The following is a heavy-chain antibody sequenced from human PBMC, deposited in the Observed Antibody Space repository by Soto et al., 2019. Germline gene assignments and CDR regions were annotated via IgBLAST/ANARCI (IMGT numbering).Heavy chain of an antibody. D-gene: IGHD3-10*01. J-gene: IGHJ4*02. CDR1: GGSISSYY. V-gene: IGHV4-59*01. Sequence: QVQLQDSGPGLVKPSETLSLTCTVSGGSISSYYWTWIRQPPGKGLEWIGNIYYSGSTTYNPSLKSRVTISVDTAKNQFSLRLSSVTAAYTAVYYCATQTANFYGAGSYDHPFDYWGQGTLVTVSS. CDR3: ATQTANFYGAGSYDHPFDY. CDR2: IYYSGST.